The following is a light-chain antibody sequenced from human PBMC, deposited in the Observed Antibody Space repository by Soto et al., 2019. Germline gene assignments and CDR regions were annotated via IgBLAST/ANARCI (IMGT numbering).Light chain of an antibody. CDR1: QSVVYRDGIAY. CDR2: KAS. Sequence: DVVMTQSPLSLPVTLGQSASISCRSSQSVVYRDGIAYLSWFQQRPGQSQRRLINKASKRDSGVPERFSGMGSGTDCTRTIRRVGAEDVGVSYCLQGTHWPRTFGRGTKVEFK. CDR3: LQGTHWPRT. J-gene: IGKJ1*01. V-gene: IGKV2-30*01.